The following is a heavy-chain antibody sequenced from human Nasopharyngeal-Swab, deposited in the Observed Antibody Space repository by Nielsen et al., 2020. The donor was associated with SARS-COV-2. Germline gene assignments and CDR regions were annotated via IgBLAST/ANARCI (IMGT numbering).Heavy chain of an antibody. D-gene: IGHD2-2*01. J-gene: IGHJ3*02. V-gene: IGHV3-23*01. CDR1: GFTFSRYA. CDR2: ISGSGGST. Sequence: GESLKISCVASGFTFSRYAMSWVRQAPGKGLEWVSAISGSGGSTYYADSVKGRFTISRDNSKNTLYLQMNSLRAEDTAVYYCAKRQLLPTGAFDIWGQGTMVTVSS. CDR3: AKRQLLPTGAFDI.